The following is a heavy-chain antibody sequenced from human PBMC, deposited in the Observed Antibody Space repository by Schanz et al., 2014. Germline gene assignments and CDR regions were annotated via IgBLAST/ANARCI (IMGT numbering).Heavy chain of an antibody. CDR1: GYSFISHA. Sequence: QVQLVQSGAEVKKPGASVKVSCKASGYSFISHAIHWVRQAPGQRLEWMGWISAYTNNTNYAQRFQGRVSITADTSTNTAYMELSSLTSEDTAVHYCARGRGFYDYWGQGTLVTVSS. V-gene: IGHV1-3*01. D-gene: IGHD3-10*01. CDR3: ARGRGFYDY. J-gene: IGHJ4*02. CDR2: ISAYTNNT.